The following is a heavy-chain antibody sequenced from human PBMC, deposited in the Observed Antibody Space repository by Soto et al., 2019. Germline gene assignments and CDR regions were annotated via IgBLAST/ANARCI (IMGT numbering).Heavy chain of an antibody. Sequence: ASVKVACKASGYTFTSYAMHWVRQAPGQRLEWMGWINAGNGNTKYSQKFQGRVTITRDTSASTAYMELSSLRSEDTAVYYCASCTAGGSGLGAFEIWGQGTMVTVSS. CDR3: ASCTAGGSGLGAFEI. V-gene: IGHV1-3*01. J-gene: IGHJ3*02. CDR2: INAGNGNT. CDR1: GYTFTSYA. D-gene: IGHD3-16*01.